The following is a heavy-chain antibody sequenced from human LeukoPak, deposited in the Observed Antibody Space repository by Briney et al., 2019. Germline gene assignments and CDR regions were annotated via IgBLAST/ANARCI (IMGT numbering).Heavy chain of an antibody. CDR1: GLTFGDYA. CDR3: AKGSLSTVVTPPYFDY. CDR2: SSWNSGSI. J-gene: IGHJ4*02. D-gene: IGHD4-23*01. Sequence: AGGSLRLSCAASGLTFGDYAMHGVRQAPGKGLEWVSGSSWNSGSIGYADSVKGRFTISRDNAKNSLYLQMNSMRAEDMALYYCAKGSLSTVVTPPYFDYWGQGTLVTVSS. V-gene: IGHV3-9*03.